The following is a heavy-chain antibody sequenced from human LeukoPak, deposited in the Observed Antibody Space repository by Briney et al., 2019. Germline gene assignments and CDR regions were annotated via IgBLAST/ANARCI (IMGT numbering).Heavy chain of an antibody. V-gene: IGHV4-39*01. Sequence: SETLSLTCTVSGGSITTSSDYWGWIRQPPGKGLEWIGIINYSGSTYSSPSLKGRVTISVDTSKNQFSLKLSSVTAADTAVYFCARAFRARYFDLWGRGTLVTVSS. CDR1: GGSITTSSDY. J-gene: IGHJ2*01. CDR3: ARAFRARYFDL. CDR2: INYSGST.